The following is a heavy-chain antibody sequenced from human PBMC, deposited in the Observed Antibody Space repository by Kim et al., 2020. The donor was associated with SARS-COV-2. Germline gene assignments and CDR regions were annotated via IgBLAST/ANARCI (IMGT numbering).Heavy chain of an antibody. D-gene: IGHD4-17*01. Sequence: LRRRDTISVDTSKNQFSLKLSSVTAADTAVYYCARRYYGDYAYFYYGMDVWGQGTTVTVSS. J-gene: IGHJ6*02. V-gene: IGHV4-39*01. CDR3: ARRYYGDYAYFYYGMDV.